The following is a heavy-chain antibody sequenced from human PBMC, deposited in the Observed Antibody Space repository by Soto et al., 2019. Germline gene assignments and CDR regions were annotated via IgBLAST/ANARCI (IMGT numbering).Heavy chain of an antibody. CDR2: IKQDGSEK. Sequence: GGSLRLSCAASGLTFSSYWMSWVRQAPGKGLEWVANIKQDGSEKYYVDSVKGRFTISRDNAKNSLYLQMNSLRAEDTAVYYCARVAGDYVTYFDYWGQGTLVTVSS. D-gene: IGHD4-17*01. CDR1: GLTFSSYW. V-gene: IGHV3-7*01. CDR3: ARVAGDYVTYFDY. J-gene: IGHJ4*02.